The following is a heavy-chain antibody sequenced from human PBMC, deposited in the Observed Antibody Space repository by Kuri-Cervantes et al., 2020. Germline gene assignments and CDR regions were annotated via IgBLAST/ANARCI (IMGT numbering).Heavy chain of an antibody. CDR1: GGSIYSYY. D-gene: IGHD4-17*01. V-gene: IGHV4-30-2*01. Sequence: SETLSLTCTVSGGSIYSYYWSWIRQPPGKGLEWIGYIYHSGSTYYNPSLKSRVTISVDRSKNQFSLKLSSVTAADTAVYYCARGPWLTTVTTGFDYWGQGTLVTVSS. CDR2: IYHSGST. J-gene: IGHJ4*02. CDR3: ARGPWLTTVTTGFDY.